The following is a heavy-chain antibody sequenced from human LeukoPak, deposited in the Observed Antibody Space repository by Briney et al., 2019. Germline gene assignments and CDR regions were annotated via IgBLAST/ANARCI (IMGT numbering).Heavy chain of an antibody. CDR2: ISGSGGST. J-gene: IGHJ4*02. CDR1: GFTFSNYA. D-gene: IGHD2-2*01. Sequence: GGSLRLSCAASGFTFSNYAMTWVRQAPGKGLEWVSTISGSGGSTYSADSVKGRFTISRDNSKNTLYLQMNSLRAEDTAVYYCAKGRGLGYCSSTSCERPTYYFDYWGQGTLVTVSS. CDR3: AKGRGLGYCSSTSCERPTYYFDY. V-gene: IGHV3-23*01.